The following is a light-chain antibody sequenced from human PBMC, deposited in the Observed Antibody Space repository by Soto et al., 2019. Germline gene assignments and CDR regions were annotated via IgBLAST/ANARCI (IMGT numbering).Light chain of an antibody. CDR1: SSEVGDYNY. CDR2: EVS. V-gene: IGLV2-14*01. J-gene: IGLJ3*02. CDR3: SSYTSSITLV. Sequence: QSALTQPASVSGSPGQSITISCTGTSSEVGDYNYVSWYQQHPGKAPKLMIYEVSNRPSGVSNRFSGSKSGNTASLTISGLQAEDEADYYCSSYTSSITLVFGGGTKLTVL.